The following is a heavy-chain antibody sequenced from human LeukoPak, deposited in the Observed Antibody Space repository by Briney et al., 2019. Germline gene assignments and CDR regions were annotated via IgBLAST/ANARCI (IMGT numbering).Heavy chain of an antibody. CDR1: GFTFSSYA. D-gene: IGHD3-9*01. J-gene: IGHJ3*02. CDR2: ISGSGGST. CDR3: AKSNFDWSLYPHGAFDI. Sequence: GGSLRLSCAASGFTFSSYAMSWVRQAPGKGLEWVSAISGSGGSTYYADSVKGRFTISRDNSKNTLYLQMNSLRAEDTAVYYCAKSNFDWSLYPHGAFDIWGQGTMVTVSS. V-gene: IGHV3-23*01.